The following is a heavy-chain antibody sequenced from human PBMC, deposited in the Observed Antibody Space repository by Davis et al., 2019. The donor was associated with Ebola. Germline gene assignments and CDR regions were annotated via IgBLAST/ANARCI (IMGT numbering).Heavy chain of an antibody. CDR1: GGTFSSYA. CDR2: IIPILGTA. CDR3: ARGTGAALYGRNYYYGMDV. J-gene: IGHJ6*02. V-gene: IGHV1-69*06. Sequence: SVKVSCKASGGTFSSYAISWVRQAPGQGLGWMGGIIPILGTANYAQKFQGRVTITADKSTSTAYMELSSLRSEDTAVYYCARGTGAALYGRNYYYGMDVWGQGTTVTVSS. D-gene: IGHD1-26*01.